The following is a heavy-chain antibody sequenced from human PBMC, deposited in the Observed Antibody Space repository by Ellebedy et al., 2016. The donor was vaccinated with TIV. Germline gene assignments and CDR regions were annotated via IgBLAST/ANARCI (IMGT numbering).Heavy chain of an antibody. D-gene: IGHD5-12*01. CDR2: INHAGSET. J-gene: IGHJ4*02. Sequence: PGGSLRLSCAASGFSLSSFWMSWVRQAPGKGLESVANINHAGSETYYVDSVKGRFTISRDNTKNSLYLEMNSLRVEDTAVYYCARDRGYDTFDYWGQGILVTVSS. V-gene: IGHV3-7*01. CDR3: ARDRGYDTFDY. CDR1: GFSLSSFW.